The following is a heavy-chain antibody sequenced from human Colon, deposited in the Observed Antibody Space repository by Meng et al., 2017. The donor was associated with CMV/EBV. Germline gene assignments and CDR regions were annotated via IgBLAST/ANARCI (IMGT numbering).Heavy chain of an antibody. Sequence: SETLSLTCTVSGGSLNGYYWSWIRQTPGRGLEWIGYIFFSGRTDYNPSVKSRVSLSVDTSKRQFSLQLRSVTAADTAVYYCARVRDWGGESARFDYWGQGTLVTVSS. CDR1: GGSLNGYY. D-gene: IGHD3-16*01. J-gene: IGHJ4*02. CDR3: ARVRDWGGESARFDY. CDR2: IFFSGRT. V-gene: IGHV4-59*01.